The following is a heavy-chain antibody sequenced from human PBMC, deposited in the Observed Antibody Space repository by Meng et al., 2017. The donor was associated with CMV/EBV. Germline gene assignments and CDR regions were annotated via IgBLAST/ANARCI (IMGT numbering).Heavy chain of an antibody. V-gene: IGHV6-1*01. CDR3: ARVRCSTTSCYYEYYYGMDV. D-gene: IGHD2-2*01. Sequence: SQTLSLTCAISGDGVSSNSATWSWIRQSPSRGLEWLGRTYYRSKWYIDYAVSVKSRIDINPDTSKNQFSLQLNAVTPEDTAVYYCARVRCSTTSCYYEYYYGMDVWGQGTTVTVSS. J-gene: IGHJ6*02. CDR1: GDGVSSNSAT. CDR2: TYYRSKWYI.